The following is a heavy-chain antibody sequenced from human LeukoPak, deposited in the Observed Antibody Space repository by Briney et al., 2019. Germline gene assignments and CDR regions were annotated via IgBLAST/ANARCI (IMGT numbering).Heavy chain of an antibody. CDR1: GYSFTSYW. Sequence: GDSLKISCQGSGYSFTSYWIGWVRQMPGKGLEWMGIIHPGDSRTVYSPSFQGQVTTSADKSISTAYLHWSSLEASDTAMYYCARHLSDYFYMDVWGKGTTITISS. CDR2: IHPGDSRT. V-gene: IGHV5-51*01. D-gene: IGHD3-16*02. CDR3: ARHLSDYFYMDV. J-gene: IGHJ6*03.